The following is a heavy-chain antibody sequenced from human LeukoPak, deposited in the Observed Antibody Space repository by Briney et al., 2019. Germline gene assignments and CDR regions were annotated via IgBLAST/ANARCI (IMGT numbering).Heavy chain of an antibody. V-gene: IGHV1-2*06. CDR1: GYTFTGYY. CDR2: INPNSGGT. J-gene: IGHJ5*02. CDR3: ARAPLGYNWFDP. D-gene: IGHD3-10*01. Sequence: ATVKVSCKASGYTFTGYYMHWVRQAPGQGLEWMGRINPNSGGTNYAQKFQGRVTMTKDTSISTGYMELSRLRSDDTAVYYCARAPLGYNWFDPWGQGTLVTVSS.